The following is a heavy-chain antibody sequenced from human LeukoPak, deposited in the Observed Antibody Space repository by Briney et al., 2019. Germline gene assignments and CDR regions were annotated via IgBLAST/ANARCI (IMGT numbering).Heavy chain of an antibody. J-gene: IGHJ3*02. CDR1: GYTFTSYY. CDR3: AREGGYDSSGYYQRIDAFDI. D-gene: IGHD3-22*01. V-gene: IGHV1-46*01. CDR2: INPSGGST. Sequence: ASVKVSCKASGYTFTSYYMHWVRQAPGQGLEWMGIINPSGGSTSYAQKFQGRVTMTRDMSTSTVYMELSSLRSEDTAVYYCAREGGYDSSGYYQRIDAFDIWGQGTMVTVSS.